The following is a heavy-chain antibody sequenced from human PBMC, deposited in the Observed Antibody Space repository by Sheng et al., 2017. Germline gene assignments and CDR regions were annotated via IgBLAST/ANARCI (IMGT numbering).Heavy chain of an antibody. CDR1: GLTFSLYA. D-gene: IGHD6-19*01. J-gene: IGHJ1*01. CDR2: ISGSGGYT. CDR3: AKHGLAVVPGGYFQL. V-gene: IGHV3-23*04. Sequence: EVQLVESGGGLVQPGGSLRLSCAASGLTFSLYAMSWVRQAPGRGLEWVSGISGSGGYTYYADSVKGRFTISRDNSKNTLYLQMSSLRAEDTAVYYCAKHGLAVVPGGYFQLWGQGSLVTVSS.